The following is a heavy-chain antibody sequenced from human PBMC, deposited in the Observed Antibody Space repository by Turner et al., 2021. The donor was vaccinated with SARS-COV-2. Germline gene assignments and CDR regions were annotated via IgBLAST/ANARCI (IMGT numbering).Heavy chain of an antibody. J-gene: IGHJ4*02. Sequence: QVQVVQSGAEVKKPGASVKVSCKDSGYTLTELSMHWVRQAPGKGLEWMGIINPSGGITGYAQKFQGRVTMTRDTSTSTVYMELSSLRSEDTAVYYCARVGGGLDYWGQGTLVTVSS. D-gene: IGHD3-16*01. V-gene: IGHV1-46*01. CDR1: GYTLTELS. CDR2: INPSGGIT. CDR3: ARVGGGLDY.